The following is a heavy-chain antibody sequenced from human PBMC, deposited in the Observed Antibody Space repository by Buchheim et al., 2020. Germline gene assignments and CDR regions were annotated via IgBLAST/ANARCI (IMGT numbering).Heavy chain of an antibody. CDR1: GFTFSSYG. V-gene: IGHV3-30*18. Sequence: QVQLVESGGGVVQPGRSLRLSCAASGFTFSSYGMHWVRQAPGKGLEWVAVISYDGSNKYYADSVKGRFTISRDNSKNTLYLRMNSLRADDTAVDYCAKEGYYYGMDVWGQGTT. CDR2: ISYDGSNK. CDR3: AKEGYYYGMDV. J-gene: IGHJ6*02.